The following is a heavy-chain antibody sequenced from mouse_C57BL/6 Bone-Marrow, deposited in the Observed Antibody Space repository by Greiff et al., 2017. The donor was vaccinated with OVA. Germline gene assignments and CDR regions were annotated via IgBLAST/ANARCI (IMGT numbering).Heavy chain of an antibody. CDR3: TREGYYGPLTWYFDV. Sequence: EVKVEESGEGLVKPGGSLKLSCAASGFTFSSYAMSWVRQTPEKRLEWVAYISSGGDYIYYADTVKGRFTISRDNARNTLYLQMSSLKSEDTAMYYCTREGYYGPLTWYFDVWGTGTTVTVSS. D-gene: IGHD2-1*01. CDR2: ISSGGDYI. V-gene: IGHV5-9-1*02. J-gene: IGHJ1*03. CDR1: GFTFSSYA.